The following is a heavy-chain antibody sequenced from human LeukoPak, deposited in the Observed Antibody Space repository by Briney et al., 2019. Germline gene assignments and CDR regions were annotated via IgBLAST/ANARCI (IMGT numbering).Heavy chain of an antibody. D-gene: IGHD3-22*01. CDR1: GGSISSYY. CDR2: IYYSGST. J-gene: IGHJ4*02. V-gene: IGHV4-59*01. CDR3: ARGHYYDSSGYYYTLSLAFDY. Sequence: SETLPLTCTVSGGSISSYYWSWIRQPPGKGLEWIGYIYYSGSTNYNPSLKSRVTISVDTSKNQFSLKLSSVTAADTAVYYCARGHYYDSSGYYYTLSLAFDYWGQGTLVTVSP.